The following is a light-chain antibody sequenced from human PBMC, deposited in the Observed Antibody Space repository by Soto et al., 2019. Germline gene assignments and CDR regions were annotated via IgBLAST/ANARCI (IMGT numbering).Light chain of an antibody. CDR2: GAS. CDR1: QYVSNK. J-gene: IGKJ5*01. Sequence: EIVMTQSPATLSVSPGETATLSRSASQYVSNKVAWYQQKPGQAPSLLILGASTRATGVPARFSGSGSGTEFTLSISSLQSEDFAVYYCKQYKEWPPFTFGQGTRLEIK. V-gene: IGKV3-15*01. CDR3: KQYKEWPPFT.